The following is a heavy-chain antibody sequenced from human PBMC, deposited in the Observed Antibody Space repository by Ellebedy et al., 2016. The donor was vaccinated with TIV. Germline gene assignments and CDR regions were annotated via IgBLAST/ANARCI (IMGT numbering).Heavy chain of an antibody. Sequence: GESLKISCAASGFTFSSYAMSWVRQAPGKGLEWVAVIANDESGRHYADSVKGRFTISRDNSKNTLDLQMNSLRVEDTAVYYCVKGGYDRSGYYAPPVECWGQGTLVTVSS. CDR3: VKGGYDRSGYYAPPVEC. CDR2: IANDESGR. V-gene: IGHV3-30*18. CDR1: GFTFSSYA. D-gene: IGHD3-22*01. J-gene: IGHJ4*02.